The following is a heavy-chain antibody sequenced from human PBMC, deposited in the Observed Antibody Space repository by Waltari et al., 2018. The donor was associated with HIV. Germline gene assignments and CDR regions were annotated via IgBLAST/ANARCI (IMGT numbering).Heavy chain of an antibody. Sequence: QVQLVESGGGVVQPGRSLRLSCSASGFTLSIYAMHWVRQAPGKGLEWVAVISYDGSNKYYADSVKGRFTISRDNSKNTLYLQMNSLRAEDTAVYYWARGVGGSYFDYWGQGTLVTVSS. J-gene: IGHJ4*02. CDR1: GFTLSIYA. D-gene: IGHD1-26*01. CDR3: ARGVGGSYFDY. V-gene: IGHV3-30-3*01. CDR2: ISYDGSNK.